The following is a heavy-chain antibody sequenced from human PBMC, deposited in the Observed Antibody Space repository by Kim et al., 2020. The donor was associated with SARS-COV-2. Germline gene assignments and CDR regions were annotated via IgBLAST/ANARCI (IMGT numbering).Heavy chain of an antibody. Sequence: ASVKVSCKASGYTFGNSDINWVRQAPGQGLEWMGWMKPNTGHTTYARKFQGRISLTRNIAMTTAYMELTSLRSDDTAVYYCARAGEGVREFTFAFYYYLDVWGTGTTVTVSS. V-gene: IGHV1-8*01. J-gene: IGHJ6*03. CDR2: MKPNTGHT. D-gene: IGHD3-10*01. CDR1: GYTFGNSD. CDR3: ARAGEGVREFTFAFYYYLDV.